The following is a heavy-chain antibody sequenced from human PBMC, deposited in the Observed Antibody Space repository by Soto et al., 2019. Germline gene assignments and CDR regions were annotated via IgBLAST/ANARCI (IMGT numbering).Heavy chain of an antibody. CDR1: GFAVSANY. D-gene: IGHD1-1*01. CDR2: IYRGGDT. V-gene: IGHV3-66*01. CDR3: ATRMTTAPY. Sequence: EAHLVGSVGGLVQPGGSLRLSCAASGFAVSANYLSWVRQAPGKGLEWVSLIYRGGDTDYADSVRGRFTISRDNSKNTVYLQMNSLKAEDTAVYYCATRMTTAPYWGQGALVNVSS. J-gene: IGHJ4*02.